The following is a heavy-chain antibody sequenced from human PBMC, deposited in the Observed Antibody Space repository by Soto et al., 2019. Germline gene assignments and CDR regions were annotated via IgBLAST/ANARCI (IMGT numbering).Heavy chain of an antibody. J-gene: IGHJ4*02. CDR1: GFTLDGHW. Sequence: EVQLVESGGTLVQPGGSLRLSCAASGFTLDGHWMTWVRQAPGKGLEWVANIKKGGTEKYYADAVKGRFTVSRDDAKNSLYLQMSSVSAEDMAVYYCARGFATDRWGQGTLVTVSS. D-gene: IGHD4-17*01. V-gene: IGHV3-7*01. CDR3: ARGFATDR. CDR2: IKKGGTEK.